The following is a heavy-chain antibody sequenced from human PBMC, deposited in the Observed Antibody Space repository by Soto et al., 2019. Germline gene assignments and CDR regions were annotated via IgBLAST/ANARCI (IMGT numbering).Heavy chain of an antibody. CDR1: GYSFTSYW. Sequence: GEALKISCKGSGYSFTSYWINWGRQMPGKGLEWMGRIDPSDSYTNYSPSFQGHVTISADKSISTAYLQWSSLKASDTAMYYCARRYSSSWYSTDGMDVWGQGTTVTVSS. CDR2: IDPSDSYT. CDR3: ARRYSSSWYSTDGMDV. D-gene: IGHD6-13*01. V-gene: IGHV5-10-1*01. J-gene: IGHJ6*02.